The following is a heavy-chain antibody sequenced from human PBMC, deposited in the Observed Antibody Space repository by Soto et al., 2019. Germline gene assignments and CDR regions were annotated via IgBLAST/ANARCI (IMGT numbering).Heavy chain of an antibody. CDR3: ARVYYYDRTTIDY. V-gene: IGHV4-30-4*01. J-gene: IGHJ4*02. CDR1: GGSIISNNDY. Sequence: HVQLQESGPGLVKPSQILSLTCTVSGGSIISNNDYWSWIRQPPGKGLVWIGYIYYSGRTSYNLSLKSRVTLSVDTSKNQFFLNLSAVTAADTAVYYGARVYYYDRTTIDYWGQGTLVTVSS. D-gene: IGHD3-22*01. CDR2: IYYSGRT.